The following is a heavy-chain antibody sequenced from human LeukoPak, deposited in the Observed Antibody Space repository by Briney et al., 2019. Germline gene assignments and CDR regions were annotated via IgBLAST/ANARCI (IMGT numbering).Heavy chain of an antibody. CDR3: ARHSQWGVIPWTFDI. CDR1: AYSISSGYY. CDR2: IFHSGST. D-gene: IGHD3-16*02. Sequence: SETLSLTCAVSAYSISSGYYWGWIRQPPGKGLEWIGTIFHSGSTYYNQSLKSRVTISVDTSKNQFSLKLSSVTAADTAVYYCARHSQWGVIPWTFDIWGQGTMVTVSS. V-gene: IGHV4-38-2*01. J-gene: IGHJ3*02.